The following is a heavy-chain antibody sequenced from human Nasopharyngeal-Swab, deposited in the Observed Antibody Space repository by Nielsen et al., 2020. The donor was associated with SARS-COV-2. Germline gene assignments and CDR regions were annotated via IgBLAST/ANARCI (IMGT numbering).Heavy chain of an antibody. J-gene: IGHJ6*03. CDR3: ARVEAGGEWELLPYYYYYMDV. D-gene: IGHD1-26*01. CDR2: IGSSGSSR. V-gene: IGHV3-11*04. Sequence: WIRQPPGKGLEWVSRIGSSGSSRDYADSVKGRFTISRDNSKNTLYLQMNSLRAEDTAVYYCARVEAGGEWELLPYYYYYMDVWGKGTTVTVSS.